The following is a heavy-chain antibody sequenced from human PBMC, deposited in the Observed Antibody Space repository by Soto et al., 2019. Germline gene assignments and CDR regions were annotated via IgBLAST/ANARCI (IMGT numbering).Heavy chain of an antibody. CDR3: ITYSHGPFDY. CDR1: GFTFSGSA. Sequence: GSLRLSCAASGFTFSGSAIHWVRQASGKGLEWVGRIRTRTDAYATEYAASVKGRFTISRDDSKNTAFLQMNGLKTEDTAVYYCITYSHGPFDYWGPGTLVTVSS. V-gene: IGHV3-73*01. J-gene: IGHJ4*02. D-gene: IGHD5-18*01. CDR2: IRTRTDAYAT.